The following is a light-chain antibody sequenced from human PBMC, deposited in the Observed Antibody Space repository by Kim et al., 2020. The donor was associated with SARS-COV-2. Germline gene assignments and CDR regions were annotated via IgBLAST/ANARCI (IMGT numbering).Light chain of an antibody. CDR1: KLGDKY. CDR2: QDS. J-gene: IGLJ2*01. CDR3: QAWDSSTVV. V-gene: IGLV3-1*01. Sequence: VSPGQTASITCSGDKLGDKYACWYQQKPGQSPVLVIYQDSKRPSGIPERFSGSNSGNTATLTISGTQAMDEADYYCQAWDSSTVVFGGWTQLTVL.